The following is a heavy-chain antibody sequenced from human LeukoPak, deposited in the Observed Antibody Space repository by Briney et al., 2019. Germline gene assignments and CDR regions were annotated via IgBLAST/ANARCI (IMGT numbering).Heavy chain of an antibody. D-gene: IGHD2-2*01. CDR3: ARLSDVYCSSTTCLPRYGVDV. Sequence: SETLSLTCAVSGGSISSSNWWSWVRQPPGKGLEWIGAIYHSGSTNYNPSLKRRVTISVDKSKNQFSLKLSSVTAAETAVYYCARLSDVYCSSTTCLPRYGVDVWGQGTTVTVSS. CDR2: IYHSGST. J-gene: IGHJ6*02. CDR1: GGSISSSNW. V-gene: IGHV4-4*02.